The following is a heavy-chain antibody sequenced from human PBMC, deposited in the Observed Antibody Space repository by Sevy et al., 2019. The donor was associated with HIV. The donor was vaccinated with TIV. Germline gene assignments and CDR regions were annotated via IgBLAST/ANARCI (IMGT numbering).Heavy chain of an antibody. D-gene: IGHD2-2*01. J-gene: IGHJ6*02. V-gene: IGHV3-30*04. CDR2: ISYDGSNK. CDR1: GFTFSSYA. Sequence: GGCLRLSCAASGFTFSSYAMHWVRQAPGKGLEWVAVISYDGSNKYYADSVKGRFTISRDNSKNTLYLQMNSLRAEDTAVYYCARDRGVSDIVVVDTTTNYYYYGMDVWGQGTTVTVSS. CDR3: ARDRGVSDIVVVDTTTNYYYYGMDV.